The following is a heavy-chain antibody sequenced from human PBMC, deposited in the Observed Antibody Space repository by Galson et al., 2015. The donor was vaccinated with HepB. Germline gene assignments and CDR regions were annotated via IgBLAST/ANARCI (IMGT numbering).Heavy chain of an antibody. J-gene: IGHJ4*01. CDR3: ASGIYFFED. CDR1: GFKFNKYA. Sequence: SLRLPSAASGFKFNKYAMCWARQAPGKGLKWVATVSVSGSVIHYADSVTGRFTISRDNSKDILHLQMNSLRGDDTAIYYCASGIYFFEDWGHGTLVTVSS. CDR2: VSVSGSVI. V-gene: IGHV3-23*01. D-gene: IGHD3-3*02.